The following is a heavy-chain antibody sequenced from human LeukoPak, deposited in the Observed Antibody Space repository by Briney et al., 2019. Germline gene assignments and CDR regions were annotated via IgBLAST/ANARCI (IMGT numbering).Heavy chain of an antibody. Sequence: ASVKVSCEVSGYTLTELSMHWVRQAPGKGLEWMGGFDPEDGETIYAQKFQGRVTMTEDTSTDTAYMELSSLRSEDTAVYYCATAFLEVAIVGVDRAAFDIWGQGTMVTVSS. D-gene: IGHD3-3*01. CDR3: ATAFLEVAIVGVDRAAFDI. V-gene: IGHV1-24*01. J-gene: IGHJ3*02. CDR1: GYTLTELS. CDR2: FDPEDGET.